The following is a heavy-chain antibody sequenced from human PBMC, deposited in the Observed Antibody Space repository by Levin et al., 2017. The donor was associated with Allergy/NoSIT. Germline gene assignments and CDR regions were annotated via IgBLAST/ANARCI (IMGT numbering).Heavy chain of an antibody. CDR1: GGSFSGYY. D-gene: IGHD6-13*01. J-gene: IGHJ3*02. CDR3: ARGKQQPRVGAFDI. CDR2: INHSGST. V-gene: IGHV4-34*01. Sequence: SQTLSLTCAVYGGSFSGYYWSWIRQPPGKGLEWIGEINHSGSTNYNPSLKSRVTISVDTSKNQFSLKLSSVTAADTAVYYCARGKQQPRVGAFDIWGQGTMVTVSS.